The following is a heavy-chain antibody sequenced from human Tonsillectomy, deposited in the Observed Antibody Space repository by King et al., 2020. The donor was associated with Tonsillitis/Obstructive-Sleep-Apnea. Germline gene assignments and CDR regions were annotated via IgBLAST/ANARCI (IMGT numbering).Heavy chain of an antibody. CDR3: TGGRDYGGTHWYVDL. D-gene: IGHD4-23*01. CDR1: GGSINSNSYY. J-gene: IGHJ2*01. V-gene: IGHV4-39*01. Sequence: QLQESGPGLVKPSETLSLTCTVSGGSINSNSYYWGWIRQPPGKGLEWIGSIYYSGSTYYNPSLKSRVTISVDTSKNQFSLKLSSVTAADTAVYYCTGGRDYGGTHWYVDLWGRGTLVTVSS. CDR2: IYYSGST.